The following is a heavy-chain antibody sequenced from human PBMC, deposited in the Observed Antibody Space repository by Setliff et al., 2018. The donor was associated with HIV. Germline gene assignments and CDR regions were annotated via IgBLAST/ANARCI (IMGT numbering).Heavy chain of an antibody. CDR2: INSGSNYI. CDR3: AKPANGG. J-gene: IGHJ3*01. Sequence: GGSLRLSCSGSGFSFGSFSLHWVRQAPGKGLEWISSINSGSNYIYYTDSVKGRFIISRDNAKKSLFLQMSSLRAEDTAVYYCAKPANGGWGQGTMVTVSS. CDR1: GFSFGSFS. V-gene: IGHV3-21*01.